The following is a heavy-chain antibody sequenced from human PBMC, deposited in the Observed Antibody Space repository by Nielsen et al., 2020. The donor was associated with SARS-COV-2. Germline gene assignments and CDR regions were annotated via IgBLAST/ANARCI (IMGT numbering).Heavy chain of an antibody. CDR2: INPSGGST. Sequence: ASVKVSCKASGYTFTSYYMHWVRQAPGQGLKWMGIINPSGGSTSYAQKFQGRVTMTRDTSTSTVYMELSSLRSEDTAVYYCASGLWSSIVGARYYGMDVWGQGTTVTVSS. CDR3: ASGLWSSIVGARYYGMDV. V-gene: IGHV1-46*01. D-gene: IGHD1-26*01. CDR1: GYTFTSYY. J-gene: IGHJ6*02.